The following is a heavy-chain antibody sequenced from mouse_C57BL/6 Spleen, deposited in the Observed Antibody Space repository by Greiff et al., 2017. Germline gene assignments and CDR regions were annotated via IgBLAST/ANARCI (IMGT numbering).Heavy chain of an antibody. V-gene: IGHV5-4*03. Sequence: EVKLMESGGGLVKPGGSLKLSCAASGFTFSSYAMSWVRQTPEKRLEWVATISDGGSYTYYPDNVKGRFTISRDNAKNNLYLQMSHLKSEDTAMYYCARGALFAYWGQGTLVTVSA. CDR3: ARGALFAY. CDR1: GFTFSSYA. CDR2: ISDGGSYT. J-gene: IGHJ3*01.